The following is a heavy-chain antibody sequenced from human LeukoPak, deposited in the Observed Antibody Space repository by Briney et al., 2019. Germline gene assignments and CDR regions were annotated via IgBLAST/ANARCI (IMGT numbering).Heavy chain of an antibody. V-gene: IGHV1-69*04. J-gene: IGHJ2*01. Sequence: ASVKVSCKASGGTFSSYAISWVRQAPGQGLEWMGRIIPILGIANYAQKFQGRVTITADKSTSTAYMELSSLRSEDTAVYYCAKGPTSANNRHWHFDLWGRGILVTVSS. CDR3: AKGPTSANNRHWHFDL. D-gene: IGHD1-14*01. CDR1: GGTFSSYA. CDR2: IIPILGIA.